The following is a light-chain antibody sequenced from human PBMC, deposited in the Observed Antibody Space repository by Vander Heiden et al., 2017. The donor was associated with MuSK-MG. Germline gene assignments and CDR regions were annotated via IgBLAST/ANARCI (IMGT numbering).Light chain of an antibody. CDR1: NIGSKN. CDR2: RDS. CDR3: QVWDSSTLV. J-gene: IGLJ2*01. V-gene: IGLV3-9*01. Sequence: SYDLTQPLSVSVALGQTARITCGGNNIGSKNVHWYQQKPGQAPVLVIYRDSNRPSGIPERFSGSNSGNTATLTISRAQAGDETDHYCQVWDSSTLVFGGGTKLTIL.